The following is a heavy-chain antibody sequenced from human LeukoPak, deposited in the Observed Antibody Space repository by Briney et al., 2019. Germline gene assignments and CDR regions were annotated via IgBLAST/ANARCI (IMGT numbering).Heavy chain of an antibody. J-gene: IGHJ6*04. CDR1: GFTFSSYE. Sequence: GGSLRLSCAASGFTFSSYEMNWVRQAPGKGLEWVSCISRSGSSICYADSVKGRFTISRDNAKNSLSLQMNSLRAEDTGVYYCAELGITMVADAWGKRATVTISS. V-gene: IGHV3-48*03. D-gene: IGHD3-10*01. CDR3: AELGITMVADA. CDR2: ISRSGSSI.